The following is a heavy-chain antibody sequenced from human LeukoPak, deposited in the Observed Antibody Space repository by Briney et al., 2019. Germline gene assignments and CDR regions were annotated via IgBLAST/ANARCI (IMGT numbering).Heavy chain of an antibody. CDR2: IYPGDSDT. Sequence: GESLKISCKGSGYSFSSYWIGWVRQMPGKGLEWMGIIYPGDSDTRYSPSFQGQVAISADKSISTAYLQWSSLKGSDTAMYYCATEVVVVTAHDAFDIWGQGTMVTVSS. CDR1: GYSFSSYW. D-gene: IGHD2-21*02. J-gene: IGHJ3*02. CDR3: ATEVVVVTAHDAFDI. V-gene: IGHV5-51*01.